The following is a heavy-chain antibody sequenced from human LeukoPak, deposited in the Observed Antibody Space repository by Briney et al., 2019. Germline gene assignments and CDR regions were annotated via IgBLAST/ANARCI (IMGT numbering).Heavy chain of an antibody. D-gene: IGHD2-15*01. Sequence: ASVKVSCKASGYTFTSYGISWVRQAPGQGLEWMGWISAYNGNTNYAQKLQGRVTMTTDTSTSTAYMELRSLRSDDTAVYYCARDIDVVVVAATPGYWGQGTLVTVSA. CDR3: ARDIDVVVVAATPGY. J-gene: IGHJ4*02. CDR2: ISAYNGNT. V-gene: IGHV1-18*01. CDR1: GYTFTSYG.